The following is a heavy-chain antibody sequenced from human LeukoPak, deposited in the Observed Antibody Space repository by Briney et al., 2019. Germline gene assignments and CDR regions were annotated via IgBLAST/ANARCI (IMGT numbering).Heavy chain of an antibody. CDR1: GFTFSSYA. CDR2: ISGSGGST. V-gene: IGHV3-23*01. J-gene: IGHJ6*02. Sequence: GGSLRLSCAASGFTFSSYAMSWVRQAPGKGLEWVSAISGSGGSTYYADSVKGRFTISRDNSKNTLYLQMNSLRAEDTAVYYCAKDRGAAAGPTYHYYGMDVWGQGTTVTVSS. CDR3: AKDRGAAAGPTYHYYGMDV. D-gene: IGHD6-13*01.